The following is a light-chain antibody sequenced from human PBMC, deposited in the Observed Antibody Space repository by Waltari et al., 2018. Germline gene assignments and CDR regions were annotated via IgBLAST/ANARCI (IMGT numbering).Light chain of an antibody. CDR2: AAS. J-gene: IGKJ1*01. CDR3: LQHNSYPWT. CDR1: HVIRND. Sequence: DIQMTQSPSSLSASVGDRVTLTCRASHVIRNDLVWYQQKPGKAPKRLIYAASSLQSGVPSRFSGSGSGTEFTLTISSLQPEDFATYYCLQHNSYPWTFGQGTKVEVK. V-gene: IGKV1-17*01.